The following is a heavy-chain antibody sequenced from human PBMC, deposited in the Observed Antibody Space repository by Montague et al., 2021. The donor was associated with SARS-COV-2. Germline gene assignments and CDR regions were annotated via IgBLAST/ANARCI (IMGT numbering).Heavy chain of an antibody. CDR3: ARDSGSSFDP. D-gene: IGHD1-26*01. CDR1: GFTFSSYA. CDR2: ISYDGSNK. V-gene: IGHV3-30*04. Sequence: SPRLSCAASGFTFSSYAMHWVRRAPGKGLEWVALISYDGSNKYYADSVKGRFTISRDNSKNTLYLQMNSLRAEDTAVYYCARDSGSSFDPWGQGTLVTVSS. J-gene: IGHJ5*02.